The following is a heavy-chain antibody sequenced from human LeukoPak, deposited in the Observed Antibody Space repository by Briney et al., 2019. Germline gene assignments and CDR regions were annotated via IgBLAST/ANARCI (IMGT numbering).Heavy chain of an antibody. J-gene: IGHJ4*02. CDR1: GFTFGDYY. Sequence: GGFLRLSCAASGFTFGDYYMSWVRQAPGKGLECLSYISGSGHDIAYADSVKGRFTISRDNARNSLYLQMNSLRAEDTAVYYCARFARLFDFWGQGTLVTVSS. D-gene: IGHD2-21*01. V-gene: IGHV3-11*01. CDR3: ARFARLFDF. CDR2: ISGSGHDI.